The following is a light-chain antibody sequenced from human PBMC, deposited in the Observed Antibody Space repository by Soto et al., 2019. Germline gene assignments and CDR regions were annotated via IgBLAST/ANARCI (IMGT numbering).Light chain of an antibody. CDR3: QQSSNTPYT. J-gene: IGKJ2*01. CDR1: QSISSW. V-gene: IGKV1-39*01. Sequence: DIQMTQSPSTLSASVGDRVTITCRASQSISSWLAWYQQKPGKAPKLLIYAASILPSGVPSRFSGGGSGTDFTLTINSLQPEDFATYYCQQSSNTPYTFGQGTKVDIK. CDR2: AAS.